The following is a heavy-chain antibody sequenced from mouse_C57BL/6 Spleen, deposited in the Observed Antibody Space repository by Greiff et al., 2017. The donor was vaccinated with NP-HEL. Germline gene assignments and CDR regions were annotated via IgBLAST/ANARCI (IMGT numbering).Heavy chain of an antibody. Sequence: EVKLQESGPGMVKPSQSLSLTCTVTGYSITSGYDWHWIRHFPGNKLEWMGYISYSGSTNYNPSLKSRISITHDTSKNHFFLKLNSVTTEDTATYYCARGSSYEFAYWGQGTLVTVSA. CDR3: ARGSSYEFAY. V-gene: IGHV3-1*01. CDR1: GYSITSGYD. CDR2: ISYSGST. J-gene: IGHJ3*01. D-gene: IGHD1-1*01.